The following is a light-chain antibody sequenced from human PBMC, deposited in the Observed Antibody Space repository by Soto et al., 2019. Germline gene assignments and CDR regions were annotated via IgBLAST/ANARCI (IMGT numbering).Light chain of an antibody. J-gene: IGKJ5*01. CDR2: DAS. Sequence: EIVLTQSPATLSLSPGESATLSCRASQTIGSYLAWYQQKPGQAPRLLIYDASIRAPGIPARFSGSGSGTDFTLTISSLEPEDFAVYYCQQRSHWPPLTFXQGTRMEIK. V-gene: IGKV3-11*01. CDR1: QTIGSY. CDR3: QQRSHWPPLT.